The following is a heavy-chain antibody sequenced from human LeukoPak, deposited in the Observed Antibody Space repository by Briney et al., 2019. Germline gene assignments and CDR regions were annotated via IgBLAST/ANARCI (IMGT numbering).Heavy chain of an antibody. Sequence: GGPLRLSCGASGFTFGRSWMSWLRQTPAKGLEFVANIKEDGSVRNYVDSVQGRFTISRDNAKNSLYLHMISLRAEDTTVYYCAGDPGYSSFDYWGQGTLVTVSS. D-gene: IGHD6-13*01. CDR3: AGDPGYSSFDY. J-gene: IGHJ4*02. V-gene: IGHV3-7*01. CDR1: GFTFGRSW. CDR2: IKEDGSVR.